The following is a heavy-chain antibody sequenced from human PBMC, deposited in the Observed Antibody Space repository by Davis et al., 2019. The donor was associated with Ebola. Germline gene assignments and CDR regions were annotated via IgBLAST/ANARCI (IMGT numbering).Heavy chain of an antibody. J-gene: IGHJ6*02. CDR3: ARGLVTPRLYYYYGMDV. D-gene: IGHD4-23*01. V-gene: IGHV3-11*01. CDR2: ISSSGSTI. CDR1: GFTFSDYY. Sequence: GESLKISCAASGFTFSDYYMSWIRQAPGKGLEWVSYISSSGSTIYYADSVKGRFTISRDNAKNSLYLQMNSLRAEDTAVYYCARGLVTPRLYYYYGMDVWGQGTTVTVYS.